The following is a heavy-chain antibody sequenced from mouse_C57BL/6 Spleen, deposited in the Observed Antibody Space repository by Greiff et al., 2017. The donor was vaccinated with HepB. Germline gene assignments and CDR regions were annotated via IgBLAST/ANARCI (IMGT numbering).Heavy chain of an antibody. D-gene: IGHD4-1*01. CDR3: ARRRLGAY. CDR2: IDPSDSYT. CDR1: GYTFTSYW. Sequence: QVQLQQPGAELVRPGTSVKLSCKASGYTFTSYWMHWVKQRPGQGLEWIGVIDPSDSYTNYNQKFKGKATLTVDTSSSTAYMQLSSLTSEDSAVYYCARRRLGAYWGQGTLVTVSA. V-gene: IGHV1-59*01. J-gene: IGHJ3*01.